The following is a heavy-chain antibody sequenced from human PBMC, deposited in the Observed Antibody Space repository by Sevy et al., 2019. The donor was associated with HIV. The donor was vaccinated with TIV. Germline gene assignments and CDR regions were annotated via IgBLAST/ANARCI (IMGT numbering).Heavy chain of an antibody. CDR1: GFAFGRNV. CDR3: ARDPYTSGYGAFDY. Sequence: GGSLRLSCAASGFAFGRNVMSWVRQVPGQGLEWISNINEDGDKTYYPESAKGRFIISRDNLKNTLYLQMNSLRAEDTAIYYCARDPYTSGYGAFDYWGPGTLVTVSS. D-gene: IGHD2-8*01. CDR2: INEDGDKT. J-gene: IGHJ4*01. V-gene: IGHV3-23*01.